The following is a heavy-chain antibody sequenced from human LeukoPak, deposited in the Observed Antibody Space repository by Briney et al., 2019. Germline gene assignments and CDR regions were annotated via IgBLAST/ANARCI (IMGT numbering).Heavy chain of an antibody. J-gene: IGHJ4*02. Sequence: PSETLSLTCTVSGGSISSSNSYWGWIRQPPGKGLEWIGSIYSGGSTYYNPSLKSRVTISVDTSKNQFSLKLSSVTAADTAVYYCAREAMLGRAYWGQGTLVTVSS. CDR1: GGSISSSNSY. V-gene: IGHV4-39*07. CDR3: AREAMLGRAY. CDR2: IYSGGST. D-gene: IGHD2-8*01.